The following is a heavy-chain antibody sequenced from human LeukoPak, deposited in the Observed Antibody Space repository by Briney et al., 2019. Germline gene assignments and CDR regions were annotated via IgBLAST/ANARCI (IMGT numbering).Heavy chain of an antibody. Sequence: SQTLSLICTVSGGSLSSGGYYWSWIRPHQGTGLEWIEYIYYSGSTKYNPSLKNRVTISVDTSKNQFSLKLGSVTAADTAVYYCAREAVRGPNYFDYWGQGTLVTVSS. CDR2: IYYSGST. V-gene: IGHV4-31*03. CDR1: GGSLSSGGYY. D-gene: IGHD3-16*01. J-gene: IGHJ4*02. CDR3: AREAVRGPNYFDY.